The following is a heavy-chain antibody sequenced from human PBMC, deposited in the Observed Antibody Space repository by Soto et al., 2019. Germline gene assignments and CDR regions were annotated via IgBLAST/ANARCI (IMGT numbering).Heavy chain of an antibody. CDR3: ARGIDLYGDYVGFLDY. V-gene: IGHV3-21*01. CDR1: GFTFSSYS. J-gene: IGHJ4*02. Sequence: VQLVESGGGLVKPGGSLRLSCAASGFTFSSYSMNWVRQAPGKGLEWVSSISSSSSYIYYADSVKGRFTISRDNAKNSLYLQMNSLRAEDTAVYYCARGIDLYGDYVGFLDYWGQGTLVTVSS. D-gene: IGHD4-17*01. CDR2: ISSSSSYI.